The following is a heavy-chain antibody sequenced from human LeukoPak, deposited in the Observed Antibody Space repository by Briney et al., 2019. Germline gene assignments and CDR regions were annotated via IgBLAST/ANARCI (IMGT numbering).Heavy chain of an antibody. CDR1: GGTFSSYA. J-gene: IGHJ4*02. CDR3: ARGAPPHPYYDSSGSLDY. CDR2: IIPIFGAA. D-gene: IGHD3-22*01. Sequence: SVKVSCKASGGTFSSYAISWVRQAPGQGLEWMGRIIPIFGAANYAQKFQGRVTITTDESTSTAYMELSSLRSEDTAVYYCARGAPPHPYYDSSGSLDYWGQGTLVTVSS. V-gene: IGHV1-69*05.